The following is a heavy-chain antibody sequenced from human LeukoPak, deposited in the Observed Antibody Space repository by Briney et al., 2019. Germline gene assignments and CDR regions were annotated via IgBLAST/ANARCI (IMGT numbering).Heavy chain of an antibody. J-gene: IGHJ4*02. CDR1: GFTFSRHG. V-gene: IGHV3-30*03. CDR3: ARDRAWNYFDY. Sequence: GGSLRLSCAPSGFTFSRHGMHWVRQAPGKGLEWVAIISNDGSRKYYAHSVEGRFTISRYNSKNTLYLQIDRLRDEDTAVYYCARDRAWNYFDYWGQGNLVTVSS. D-gene: IGHD3-3*01. CDR2: ISNDGSRK.